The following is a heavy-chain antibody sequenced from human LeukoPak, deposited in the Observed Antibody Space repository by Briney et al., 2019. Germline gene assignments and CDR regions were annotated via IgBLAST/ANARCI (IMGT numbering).Heavy chain of an antibody. CDR3: ARDREGVDTKAWYFDY. J-gene: IGHJ4*02. CDR1: GFTFSSYE. D-gene: IGHD3-3*01. Sequence: GGSLRLSCAASGFTFSSYEMNCVRQAPGKGLEWGSYISSSGSTIYYADSVKGRFTISRDNAKNSLCLQMNSLRAEDTAVYYCARDREGVDTKAWYFDYWGRGTLVTVSS. V-gene: IGHV3-48*03. CDR2: ISSSGSTI.